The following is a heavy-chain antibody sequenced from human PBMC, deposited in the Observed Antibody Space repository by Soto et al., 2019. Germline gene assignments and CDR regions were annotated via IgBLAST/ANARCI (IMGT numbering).Heavy chain of an antibody. Sequence: PGGSLRLSCAASGFTFSSYAMHWVCQAPGKGLEWVAVISYDGSNKYYADSVKGRFTISRDNSKNTLYLQMNSLRAEDTAVYYCARGHNYYDRSGAHDTWGQETLFTVSS. CDR2: ISYDGSNK. J-gene: IGHJ5*02. CDR3: ARGHNYYDRSGAHDT. V-gene: IGHV3-30-3*01. D-gene: IGHD3-22*01. CDR1: GFTFSSYA.